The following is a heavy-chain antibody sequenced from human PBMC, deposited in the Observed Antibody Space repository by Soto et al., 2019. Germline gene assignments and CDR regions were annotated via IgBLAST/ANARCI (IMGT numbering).Heavy chain of an antibody. CDR2: IYYSGST. V-gene: IGHV4-31*03. CDR3: AREVGGSYYYDSSGPNWFDP. J-gene: IGHJ5*02. CDR1: GGSISSGGYY. D-gene: IGHD3-22*01. Sequence: QVQLQESGPGLVKPSQTLSLTCTVSGGSISSGGYYWSWIRQHPGKGLEWVGYIYYSGSTYYNPSLKSRVTISVDTSKNQFSLKLSSVTAADTAVYYCAREVGGSYYYDSSGPNWFDPWGQGTLVTVSS.